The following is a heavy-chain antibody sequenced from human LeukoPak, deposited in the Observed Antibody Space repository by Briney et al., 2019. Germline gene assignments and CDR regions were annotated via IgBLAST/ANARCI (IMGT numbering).Heavy chain of an antibody. D-gene: IGHD6-13*01. J-gene: IGHJ4*02. CDR1: GYTFTGYY. Sequence: ASVKVSCKASGYTFTGYYMHWVRQAPGQGLEWMGWINPNSGGINYAQKFQGRVTMTRDTSISTAYMELSRLRSDDTAVYYCGRVVKSPGYSSSWYSYWGQGTLVTVSS. V-gene: IGHV1-2*02. CDR3: GRVVKSPGYSSSWYSY. CDR2: INPNSGGI.